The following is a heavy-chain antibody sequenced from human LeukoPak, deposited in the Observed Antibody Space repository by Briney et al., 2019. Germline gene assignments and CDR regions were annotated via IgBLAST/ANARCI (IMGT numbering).Heavy chain of an antibody. Sequence: SETLSLTCTVSGGSISSSSYYWGWIRQPPGKGLEWIGSMYYSGSTYYNPSLKSRATISLDTSKNQFSLKLTSLTAAETAVYYCARQYGSGSAYTPVVDLWGQGTLVTVSS. J-gene: IGHJ4*02. V-gene: IGHV4-39*01. CDR2: MYYSGST. CDR3: ARQYGSGSAYTPVVDL. D-gene: IGHD3-10*01. CDR1: GGSISSSSYY.